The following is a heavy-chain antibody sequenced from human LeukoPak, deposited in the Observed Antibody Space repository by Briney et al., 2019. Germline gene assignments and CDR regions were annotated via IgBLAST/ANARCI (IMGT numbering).Heavy chain of an antibody. CDR2: IYHSGST. V-gene: IGHV4-4*02. D-gene: IGHD6-13*01. CDR3: ARVGSSSWYGLFDY. Sequence: PSGTLSLTCAVSGGSTSSSNWWSWVRQPPGKGLEWIGEIYHSGSTNYNPSLKSRVTISVDKSKNQFSLKLSSVTAADTAVYYCARVGSSSWYGLFDYWGQGTLVTVSS. CDR1: GGSTSSSNW. J-gene: IGHJ4*02.